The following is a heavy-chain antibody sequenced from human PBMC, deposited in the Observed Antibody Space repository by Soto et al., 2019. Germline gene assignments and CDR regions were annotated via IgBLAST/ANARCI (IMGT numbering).Heavy chain of an antibody. D-gene: IGHD6-19*01. Sequence: GGSLRLSCAASGFTFSSYAMSWVRQAPGKGLEWVSAISGSGGSTYYADSVKGRFTISRDNSKNTLYLQMNSLRAEDTAVYYCAKDRAVAVPSHFFFDYWGQGTLVTVSS. CDR3: AKDRAVAVPSHFFFDY. V-gene: IGHV3-23*01. CDR2: ISGSGGST. J-gene: IGHJ4*02. CDR1: GFTFSSYA.